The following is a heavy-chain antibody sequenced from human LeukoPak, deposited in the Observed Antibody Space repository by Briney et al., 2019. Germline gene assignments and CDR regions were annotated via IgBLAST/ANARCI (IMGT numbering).Heavy chain of an antibody. J-gene: IGHJ6*02. V-gene: IGHV3-30*03. CDR3: ARDLQYCSGGSCFYSYGMDV. Sequence: PGGSLRLSCAASGFTFSSYGMHWVRQAPGKGLEWVAVISYDGSNEYYADSVKGRFTISRDNSKNTLYLQMNSLRAEDTAVYYCARDLQYCSGGSCFYSYGMDVWGQGTTVTVSS. D-gene: IGHD2-15*01. CDR1: GFTFSSYG. CDR2: ISYDGSNE.